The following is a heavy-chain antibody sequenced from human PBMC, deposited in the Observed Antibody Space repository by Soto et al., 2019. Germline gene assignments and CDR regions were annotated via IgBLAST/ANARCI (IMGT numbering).Heavy chain of an antibody. CDR3: AGIEYSRSKSFDY. CDR1: GGSFSGYY. Sequence: PSETLSLTCAVYGGSFSGYYWSWIRQPPGKGLEWIGEINHSGSTNYNPSLKSRVTISVDTSKNQFSLKLSSVTAADTAVYYCAGIEYSRSKSFDYWGQGTLVTVSS. CDR2: INHSGST. J-gene: IGHJ4*02. V-gene: IGHV4-34*01. D-gene: IGHD6-6*01.